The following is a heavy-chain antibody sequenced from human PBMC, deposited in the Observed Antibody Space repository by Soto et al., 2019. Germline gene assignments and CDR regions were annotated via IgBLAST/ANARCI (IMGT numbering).Heavy chain of an antibody. CDR2: ISAYNGNT. D-gene: IGHD6-19*01. J-gene: IGHJ4*02. CDR3: ARVRGDTSGSTVGYFDY. CDR1: GYTFTSYG. Sequence: GASVKVSCKASGYTFTSYGISWVRQAPGQGLEWMGWISAYNGNTNYAQKLQGRVTMTTDTSTSTAYMELRSLRSDDTAVYYCARVRGDTSGSTVGYFDYCGQGPLVTVYS. V-gene: IGHV1-18*01.